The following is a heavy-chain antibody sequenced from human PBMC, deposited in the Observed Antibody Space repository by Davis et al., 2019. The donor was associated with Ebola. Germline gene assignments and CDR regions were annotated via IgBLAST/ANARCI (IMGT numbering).Heavy chain of an antibody. D-gene: IGHD6-13*01. V-gene: IGHV1-46*01. CDR3: ARDNSWYRLDFDY. Sequence: AASVKVSCKASGYTFTGYYMHWVRQAPGQGLEWMGIINPSGGSTSYAQKFQGRVTITADKSTSTAYMELSSLRSEDTAVYYCARDNSWYRLDFDYWGQGTLVTVSS. CDR2: INPSGGST. J-gene: IGHJ4*02. CDR1: GYTFTGYY.